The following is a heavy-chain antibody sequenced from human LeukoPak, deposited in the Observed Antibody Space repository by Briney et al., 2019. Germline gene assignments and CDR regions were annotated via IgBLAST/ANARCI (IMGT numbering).Heavy chain of an antibody. D-gene: IGHD6-13*01. J-gene: IGHJ4*02. CDR2: IWYDGSNK. CDR3: AKGGSSSWDYFDS. CDR1: GFSFSSYG. V-gene: IGHV3-30*02. Sequence: GGSLRLSCAASGFSFSSYGMHWVRQAPGKGLEWVAFIWYDGSNKYYADSVKGRFTISRDNSKNTLYLQMNSLRVEDTAIYYCAKGGSSSWDYFDSWGQGTLVTVSP.